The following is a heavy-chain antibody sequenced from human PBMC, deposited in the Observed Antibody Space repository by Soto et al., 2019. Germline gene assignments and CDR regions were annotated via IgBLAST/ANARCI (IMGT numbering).Heavy chain of an antibody. Sequence: QVQLVQSGAEVKKPGASVKVSCKASGYTFISYGISWVRQAPGQGLEWMGWISAYNGNTNYAQKLQGRVTMTTDTSTGTAYMGRRSLRSDDTAVYYCARLAGDIGDWFDPWGQGTLVTVSS. D-gene: IGHD2-15*01. CDR3: ARLAGDIGDWFDP. CDR2: ISAYNGNT. J-gene: IGHJ5*02. V-gene: IGHV1-18*01. CDR1: GYTFISYG.